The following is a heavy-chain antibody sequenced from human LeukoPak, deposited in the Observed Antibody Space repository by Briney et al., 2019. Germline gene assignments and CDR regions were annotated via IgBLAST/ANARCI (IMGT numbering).Heavy chain of an antibody. CDR3: TSYGVVPDY. J-gene: IGHJ4*02. CDR2: IRSKANSYAT. CDR1: GFTFSGSA. D-gene: IGHD3-3*01. V-gene: IGHV3-73*01. Sequence: GGSLRLSCAASGFTFSGSAMHWVRQASGKGLEWVGRIRSKANSYATAYAASVKGRFTISRDDSKNTAYLQMNSLKTEDTAVYYCTSYGVVPDYWGQGTLVTVSS.